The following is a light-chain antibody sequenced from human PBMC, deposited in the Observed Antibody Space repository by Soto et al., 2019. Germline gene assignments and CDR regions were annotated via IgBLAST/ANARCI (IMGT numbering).Light chain of an antibody. CDR2: AVS. CDR1: SSDVGGYNY. J-gene: IGLJ1*01. Sequence: HSVLTQPASVSGSPGQSITISCTGTSSDVGGYNYVSWYQQHPGKSPRLMIYAVSDRPPGVSDRFSGSKSGITASLTISGLQTEDEADYYCISYTDRQSYLFGTGTKVTVL. CDR3: ISYTDRQSYL. V-gene: IGLV2-14*01.